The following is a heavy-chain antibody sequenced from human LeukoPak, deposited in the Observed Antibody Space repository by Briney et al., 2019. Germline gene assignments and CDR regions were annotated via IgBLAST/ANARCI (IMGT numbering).Heavy chain of an antibody. J-gene: IGHJ4*02. CDR2: IYPGDSDT. CDR3: ARHRSSLTGYSSYFDY. V-gene: IGHV5-51*01. D-gene: IGHD3-9*01. CDR1: GYSFTSYW. Sequence: GESLKISCKGSGYSFTSYWIGWVRQMPGKGLEWMGIIYPGDSDTRYSPSFQGQVTISADKSISTAYLQWSSLKASDTAMYYCARHRSSLTGYSSYFDYWGQGTLVTVSS.